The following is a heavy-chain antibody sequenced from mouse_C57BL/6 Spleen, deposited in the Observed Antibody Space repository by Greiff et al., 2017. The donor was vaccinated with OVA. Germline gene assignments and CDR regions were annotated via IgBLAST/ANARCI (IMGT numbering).Heavy chain of an antibody. CDR2: ILPGSGST. D-gene: IGHD1-1*01. CDR3: ARCHYYGSGYWYFDV. Sequence: QVQLQQSGAELMKPGASVKLSCKATGYTFTGYWIQWVKQRPGHGLEWIGVILPGSGSTNYNEKFKGKATFTVDTTSNTAYMQLSSLTNEESAIYYCARCHYYGSGYWYFDVWGTGTTVTVSS. CDR1: GYTFTGYW. V-gene: IGHV1-9*01. J-gene: IGHJ1*03.